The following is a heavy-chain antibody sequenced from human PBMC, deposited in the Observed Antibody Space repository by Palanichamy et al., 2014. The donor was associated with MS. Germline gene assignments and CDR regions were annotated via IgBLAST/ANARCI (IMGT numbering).Heavy chain of an antibody. CDR1: GFTFSSYS. CDR2: ISSSSSTI. J-gene: IGHJ6*02. Sequence: EVQLVESGGGLVQPGGSLRLSCAASGFTFSSYSMNWVRQAPGKGLEWVSYISSSSSTIYYADSVKGRFTISRDNAKNSLYLQMNSLRDEDTAVYYCARIKLTYGDYAYYGMDVWGQGTTVTVSS. V-gene: IGHV3-48*02. CDR3: ARIKLTYGDYAYYGMDV. D-gene: IGHD4-17*01.